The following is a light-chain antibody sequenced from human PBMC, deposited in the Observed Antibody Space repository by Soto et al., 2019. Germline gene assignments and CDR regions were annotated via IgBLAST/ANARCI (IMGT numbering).Light chain of an antibody. J-gene: IGKJ5*01. CDR3: QQYGSSPPIT. CDR1: QTVRNNY. CDR2: DAS. V-gene: IGKV3-20*01. Sequence: EFVLTQSPGTLSLSPGERATLSCRASQTVRNNYLAWYQQKPGQAPRLLIYDASSRATGIPDRFSGGGSGTDFTLTISRLEPEDFAVYYCQQYGSSPPITFGQGTRLDIK.